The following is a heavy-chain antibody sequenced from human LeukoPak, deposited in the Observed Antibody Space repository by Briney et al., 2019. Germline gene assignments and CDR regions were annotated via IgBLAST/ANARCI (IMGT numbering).Heavy chain of an antibody. CDR2: IYYSGST. CDR3: ARLWAAAGYNWFDP. V-gene: IGHV4-59*01. D-gene: IGHD6-13*01. CDR1: GGSISSYY. J-gene: IGHJ5*02. Sequence: SETLSLTCTVSGGSISSYYWSWIRQPPGKGLEWIGYIYYSGSTNYNPSLKSRVTISVDTSKNQFSLKLSSVTAADTAVYYCARLWAAAGYNWFDPWGQGTLVTVSS.